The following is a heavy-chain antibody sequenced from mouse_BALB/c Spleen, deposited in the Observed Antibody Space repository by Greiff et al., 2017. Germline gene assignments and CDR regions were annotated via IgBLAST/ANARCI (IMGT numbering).Heavy chain of an antibody. J-gene: IGHJ4*01. V-gene: IGHV1-67*01. Sequence: QVQLQQSGPELVRPGVSVKISCKGSGYTFTDYAMHWVKQSHAKSLEWIGVISTYYGNTNYNQKFKGKATMTVDKSSSTAYMELARLTSEDSAIYYCAREKAALYYAMDYWGQGTSVTVSS. CDR1: GYTFTDYA. CDR2: ISTYYGNT. CDR3: AREKAALYYAMDY.